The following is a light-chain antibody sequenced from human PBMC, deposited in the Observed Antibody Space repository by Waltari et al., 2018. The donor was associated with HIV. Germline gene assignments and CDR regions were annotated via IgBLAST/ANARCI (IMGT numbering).Light chain of an antibody. Sequence: ELVLTQSPGTLSLSPGERATLSCRACQSVSSSYLAWYQQKPGQAPRLLIYGASSRATGIPDRFSGSGSGTDFTLTISRLEPEDFAVYYCQQYGSSPLFTFGPGTKVDIK. CDR3: QQYGSSPLFT. CDR1: QSVSSSY. V-gene: IGKV3-20*01. CDR2: GAS. J-gene: IGKJ3*01.